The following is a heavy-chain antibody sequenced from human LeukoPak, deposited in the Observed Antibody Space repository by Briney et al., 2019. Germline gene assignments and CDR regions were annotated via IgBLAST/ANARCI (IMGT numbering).Heavy chain of an antibody. CDR3: ARGPYCSGGTCYSQYFDY. D-gene: IGHD2-15*01. CDR1: GYTFTSYG. CDR2: ISGYNGNT. V-gene: IGHV1-18*01. Sequence: ASVKVSCKASGYTFTSYGISWVRQAPGQGLEWMGWISGYNGNTHSAQKLQGRVTMTIDTSTSTAYMELRSLRSDDTAVYYCARGPYCSGGTCYSQYFDYWGQGTLVTVSS. J-gene: IGHJ4*02.